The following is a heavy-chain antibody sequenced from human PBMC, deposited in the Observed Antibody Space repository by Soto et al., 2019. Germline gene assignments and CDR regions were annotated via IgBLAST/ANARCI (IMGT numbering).Heavy chain of an antibody. J-gene: IGHJ3*02. CDR3: ARGYTARPTPNDAFDI. CDR1: GYTFTSYG. D-gene: IGHD5-18*01. CDR2: ISAYNGNT. V-gene: IGHV1-18*01. Sequence: ASVKVSCKASGYTFTSYGISWVRQAPGQGLEWMGWISAYNGNTNYAQKLQGRVTMTTDTSTSTAYMELRSLRSDDTAVYYCARGYTARPTPNDAFDIWGQGPMVTVSS.